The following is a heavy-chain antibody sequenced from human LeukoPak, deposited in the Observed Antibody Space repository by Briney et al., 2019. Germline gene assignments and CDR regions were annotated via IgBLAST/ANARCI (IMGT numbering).Heavy chain of an antibody. CDR3: AKDLRYYGSGSYLGSDY. D-gene: IGHD3-10*01. CDR1: GFTFSSYG. Sequence: GRSLRLSCAASGFTFSSYGMHWVRQAPGKGLEWVAVISYDGSNKYYADSVKGRFTISRDNSKNTLYLQMNSLRAEDTAVYYCAKDLRYYGSGSYLGSDYWGQGTLVTVSS. V-gene: IGHV3-30*18. J-gene: IGHJ4*02. CDR2: ISYDGSNK.